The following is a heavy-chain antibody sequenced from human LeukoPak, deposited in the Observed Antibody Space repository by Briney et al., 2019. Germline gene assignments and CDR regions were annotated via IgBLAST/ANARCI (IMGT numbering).Heavy chain of an antibody. CDR2: FDPEDGET. Sequence: ASVKVSCKVSGYTLTELSMHWVRQAPGKGLEWMGGFDPEDGETIYAQKFQGRVTMTEDTSTDTAYMELSSLRSEDTAVYYCATLRPYSSGWPTYLLFNYWGQGTLVTVSS. D-gene: IGHD6-19*01. V-gene: IGHV1-24*01. CDR1: GYTLTELS. J-gene: IGHJ4*02. CDR3: ATLRPYSSGWPTYLLFNY.